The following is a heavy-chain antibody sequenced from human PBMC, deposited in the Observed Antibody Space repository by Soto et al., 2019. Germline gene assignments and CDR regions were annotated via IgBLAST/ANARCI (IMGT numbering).Heavy chain of an antibody. Sequence: LRLSCAASGFTFSSYGMHWVRQAPGKGLEWVAVISYDGSNKYYADSVKGRFTISRDNSKNTLYLQMNSLRAEDTAVYYCAKRDIVVVPAAKLSGGGMDVWGQGTTVTVSS. V-gene: IGHV3-30*18. CDR3: AKRDIVVVPAAKLSGGGMDV. J-gene: IGHJ6*02. CDR1: GFTFSSYG. CDR2: ISYDGSNK. D-gene: IGHD2-2*01.